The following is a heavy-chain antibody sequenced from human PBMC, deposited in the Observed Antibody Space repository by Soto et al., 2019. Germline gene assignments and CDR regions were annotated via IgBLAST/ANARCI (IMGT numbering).Heavy chain of an antibody. Sequence: QVQLVQSGAEVKKPGASVKVSCKASGYIFTSYDINWVRQATGQGLEWVGWMNPKSGNTGYAQKFEGRVTMTRTTSSSTAYMELGSLRSEDTAVYYCARAPEYSSTWAFYYYYMDVWGNGTTVAVS. V-gene: IGHV1-8*01. CDR3: ARAPEYSSTWAFYYYYMDV. D-gene: IGHD6-13*01. CDR2: MNPKSGNT. CDR1: GYIFTSYD. J-gene: IGHJ6*03.